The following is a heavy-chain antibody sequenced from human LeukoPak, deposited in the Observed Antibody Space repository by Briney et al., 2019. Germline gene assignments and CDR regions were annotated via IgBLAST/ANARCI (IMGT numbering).Heavy chain of an antibody. CDR2: IYYSGST. Sequence: PSETLSLTCTVSGGSISSYYWSWLRQPPGKGLEWIGYIYYSGSTNYNPSLKSRVTISVDTSKNQFSLKLSSVTAADTAVYYCARGKGYYGSGSYNYWGQGTLVTVSS. CDR1: GGSISSYY. CDR3: ARGKGYYGSGSYNY. J-gene: IGHJ4*02. V-gene: IGHV4-59*08. D-gene: IGHD3-10*01.